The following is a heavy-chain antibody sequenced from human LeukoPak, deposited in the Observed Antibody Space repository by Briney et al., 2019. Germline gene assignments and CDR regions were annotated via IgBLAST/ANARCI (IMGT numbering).Heavy chain of an antibody. CDR3: AKDPNCSGGSCYNWFDP. CDR2: ISGSGGST. D-gene: IGHD2-15*01. J-gene: IGHJ5*02. Sequence: GGSLRLSCAASGFTFSSYAMSWVRQAPGKGLEWVSAISGSGGSTYYAASVKGRFTISRDNSKNTLYLQMNSLRAEDTAVYYCAKDPNCSGGSCYNWFDPWGQGTLVTVSS. CDR1: GFTFSSYA. V-gene: IGHV3-23*01.